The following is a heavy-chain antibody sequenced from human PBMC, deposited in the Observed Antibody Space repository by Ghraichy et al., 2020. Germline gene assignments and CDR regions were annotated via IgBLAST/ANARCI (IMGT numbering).Heavy chain of an antibody. J-gene: IGHJ4*02. CDR2: ISYDGSNK. Sequence: GGSLRLSCAASGFTFSSYAMHWVRQAPGKGLEWVAVISYDGSNKYYADSVKGRFTISRDNSKNTLYLQMNSLRAEDTAVYYCARDRGYGDYEYYFDYWGQGTLVTVSS. V-gene: IGHV3-30-3*01. CDR3: ARDRGYGDYEYYFDY. CDR1: GFTFSSYA. D-gene: IGHD4-17*01.